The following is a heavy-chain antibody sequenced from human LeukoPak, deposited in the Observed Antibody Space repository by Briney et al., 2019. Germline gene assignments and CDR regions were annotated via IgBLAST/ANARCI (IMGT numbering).Heavy chain of an antibody. Sequence: PSETLSLTCTVSGGSISSYYWSWIRQPPGKGLEWIGYIYYSGSTNYNPSLKSRVTISLDTSKNQFSLKLSSVTAADTAVYYCARVGPVQLWLYSRARFHAFDIWGQGTMVTVSS. V-gene: IGHV4-59*01. CDR2: IYYSGST. D-gene: IGHD5-18*01. CDR1: GGSISSYY. CDR3: ARVGPVQLWLYSRARFHAFDI. J-gene: IGHJ3*02.